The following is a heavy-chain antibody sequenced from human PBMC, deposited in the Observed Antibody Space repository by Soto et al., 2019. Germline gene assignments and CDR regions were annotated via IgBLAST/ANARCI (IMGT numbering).Heavy chain of an antibody. V-gene: IGHV4-59*01. CDR2: ISYSGST. Sequence: SETLSLTCSVSGGSISTYYWYWIRQPPGKGLEWIGYISYSGSTNYNPSLESRVTISVDTSKNQFSLKLSSVTAADTAVYYCARSDGRYWGQGTLVTVS. J-gene: IGHJ4*02. CDR1: GGSISTYY. CDR3: ARSDGRY.